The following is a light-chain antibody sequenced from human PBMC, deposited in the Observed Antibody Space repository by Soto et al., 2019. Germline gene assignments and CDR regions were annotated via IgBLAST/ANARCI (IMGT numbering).Light chain of an antibody. V-gene: IGLV2-8*01. CDR2: EVV. CDR3: ATWDSSLSAAV. Sequence: QSALTQPPSASGSPGQSVTISCTGTKSDIGVYDFVSWYQHHPGKAPRLIIYEVVQRPSGVPDRFSGSKSGNTASLTVSGLQAADEADYYCATWDSSLSAAVFGGGTKLTVL. J-gene: IGLJ2*01. CDR1: KSDIGVYDF.